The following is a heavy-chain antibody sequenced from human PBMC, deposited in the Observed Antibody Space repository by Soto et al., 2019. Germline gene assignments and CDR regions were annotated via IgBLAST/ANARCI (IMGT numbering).Heavy chain of an antibody. V-gene: IGHV3-23*01. CDR2: ITSSGSEV. CDR1: GFTFSGSA. Sequence: XGSLILSCAASGFTFSGSAMTWVRQAPGKWLEYVSSITSSGSEVFHAASVKGRFTMSRDNSKNMLYLQMNSLRAEDTAVYYCAKEGYDSGWYWDYWGQGDLVTVSS. D-gene: IGHD6-19*01. CDR3: AKEGYDSGWYWDY. J-gene: IGHJ4*02.